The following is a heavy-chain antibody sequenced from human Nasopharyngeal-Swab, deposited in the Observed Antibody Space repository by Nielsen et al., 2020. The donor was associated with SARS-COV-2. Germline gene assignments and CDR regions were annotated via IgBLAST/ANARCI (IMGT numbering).Heavy chain of an antibody. V-gene: IGHV4-38-2*02. CDR2: IYHSGST. D-gene: IGHD1-26*01. Sequence: SETLSLTCTVSGYSISSGYYWGWIRQPPGKGLEWIGSIYHSGSTYYNPSLKSRVTISVDTSKNQFSLKLSSVTAADTAVYYCASSGVLWELLLDYWGQGTLVTVSS. J-gene: IGHJ4*02. CDR3: ASSGVLWELLLDY. CDR1: GYSISSGYY.